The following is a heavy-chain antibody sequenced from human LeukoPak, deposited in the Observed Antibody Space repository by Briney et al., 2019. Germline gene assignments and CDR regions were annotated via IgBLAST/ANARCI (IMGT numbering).Heavy chain of an antibody. V-gene: IGHV4-61*02. Sequence: SETLSLTCTVSGGSISSGSYYWSWIRQPAGKGLEWIGRIYTSGSTNYNPSLKSRITISVDTSKNQFSLKLSSVTAADTAVYYCARVTTGGYYNCWGQGTLVTVSS. J-gene: IGHJ4*02. D-gene: IGHD3-22*01. CDR3: ARVTTGGYYNC. CDR2: IYTSGST. CDR1: GGSISSGSYY.